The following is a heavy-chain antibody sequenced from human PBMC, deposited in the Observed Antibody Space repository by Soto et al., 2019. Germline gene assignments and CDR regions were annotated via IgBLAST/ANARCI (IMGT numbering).Heavy chain of an antibody. CDR1: GFTFSSYA. J-gene: IGHJ4*02. Sequence: QVQLVESGGGVVQPGRSLRLSCAASGFTFSSYAMHWVRKAPGKGLEWVAVISYDGSNKYYADSVKGRFTISRDNSKNTLYLQMNSLRAEDTAVYYCAREEGYTHYFDYWGQGTLVTVSS. CDR2: ISYDGSNK. D-gene: IGHD5-12*01. CDR3: AREEGYTHYFDY. V-gene: IGHV3-30-3*01.